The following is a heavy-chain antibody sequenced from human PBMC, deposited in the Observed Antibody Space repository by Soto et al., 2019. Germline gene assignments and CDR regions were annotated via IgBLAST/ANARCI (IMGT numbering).Heavy chain of an antibody. V-gene: IGHV4-38-2*01. J-gene: IGHJ6*02. CDR1: GYSISSGYY. CDR2: IYHSGST. D-gene: IGHD3-3*01. CDR3: AGTIFGEDYYYYYGMDV. Sequence: NPSETLSLTCAVSGYSISSGYYWGWIRQPPGKGLEWIGSIYHSGSTYYNPSLKSRVTISVDTSKNQFSLKLSSVTAADTAVYYCAGTIFGEDYYYYYGMDVWGQGTTVTVSS.